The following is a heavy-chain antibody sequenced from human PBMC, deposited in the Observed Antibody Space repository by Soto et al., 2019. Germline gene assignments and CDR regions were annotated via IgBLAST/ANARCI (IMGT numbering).Heavy chain of an antibody. CDR2: IVVGSGNT. Sequence: VASVKVSCKASGFTFTSSAVQWVRQARGQRLEWIGWIVVGSGNTNYAQKFQERVTITRDMSTSTAYMELSSLRSEDTAVYYCAAVERGYSGYDSPDAFDIWGQGTMVTVSS. CDR3: AAVERGYSGYDSPDAFDI. V-gene: IGHV1-58*01. D-gene: IGHD5-12*01. J-gene: IGHJ3*02. CDR1: GFTFTSSA.